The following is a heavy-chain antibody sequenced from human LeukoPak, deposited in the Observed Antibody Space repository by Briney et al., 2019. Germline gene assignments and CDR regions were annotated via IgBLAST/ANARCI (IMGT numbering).Heavy chain of an antibody. CDR3: ARHKGYCSSTSCYGYFDY. V-gene: IGHV4-59*08. Sequence: SETLSLTCTVSGGSISSHYWSWIRQPPGKGLEWIGYIYYSGTTNYNPSLKSRVTISVDTSRNQFSLKLSSVTAADTAVYYCARHKGYCSSTSCYGYFDYWGQGTLVTVSS. CDR2: IYYSGTT. J-gene: IGHJ4*02. CDR1: GGSISSHY. D-gene: IGHD2-2*01.